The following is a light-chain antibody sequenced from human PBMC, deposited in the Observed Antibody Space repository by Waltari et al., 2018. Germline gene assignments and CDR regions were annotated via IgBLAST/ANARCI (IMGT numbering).Light chain of an antibody. CDR1: QSVSRF. CDR2: GAS. V-gene: IGKV3-20*01. J-gene: IGKJ1*01. Sequence: EIVLTQSPGTPSLSPGERGTLPCRASQSVSRFLAWYQQKPGQAPRLLIYGASTRATGIPDRFSGSGSGTDFSLTISRLEPEDFAVYYCQKYDRLPATFGQGTKVEIK. CDR3: QKYDRLPAT.